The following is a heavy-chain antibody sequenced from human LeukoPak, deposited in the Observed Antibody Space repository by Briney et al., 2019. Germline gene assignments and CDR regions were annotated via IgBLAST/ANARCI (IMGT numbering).Heavy chain of an antibody. D-gene: IGHD5-12*01. CDR1: GFTFSSYA. J-gene: IGHJ4*02. V-gene: IGHV3-23*01. CDR2: ISGGGGTT. Sequence: GGSLRLSCAASGFTFSSYAMNWVRQAPGKGLEWVSAISGGGGTTYYADSVKGRFTISRDNSKNTLSLQMNSLRAEDTAVYYCAKDREGLSSGYDLEYFDYWGQGTLVTVSS. CDR3: AKDREGLSSGYDLEYFDY.